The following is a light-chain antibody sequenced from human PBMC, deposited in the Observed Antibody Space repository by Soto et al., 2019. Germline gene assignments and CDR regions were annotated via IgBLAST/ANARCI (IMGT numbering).Light chain of an antibody. J-gene: IGKJ5*01. CDR1: QRVNNY. CDR2: AAS. CDR3: QQSYITPWT. Sequence: DVQMTQSPSSLSASVRDRLTITFLASQRVNNYLNWYQQKPGEAPKLLISAASSLQIGVPSRFGGSGSGTDFTLAISGLQPEDFAIYYCQQSYITPWTFGQGTRLEIK. V-gene: IGKV1-39*01.